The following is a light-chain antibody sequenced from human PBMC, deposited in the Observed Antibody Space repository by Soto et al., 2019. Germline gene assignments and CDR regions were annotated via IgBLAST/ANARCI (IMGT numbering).Light chain of an antibody. Sequence: QSVLTQPPSVSAAPGQKVTISCSGSSSNIGSNYVSWFQQLPRTAPKLLIYENNKRPSGIPDRFSGSRSGTSATLGITGLQTGDEADYYCGTWDSGLSAGRVFGGGTKVTVL. CDR3: GTWDSGLSAGRV. CDR1: SSNIGSNY. V-gene: IGLV1-51*02. CDR2: ENN. J-gene: IGLJ3*02.